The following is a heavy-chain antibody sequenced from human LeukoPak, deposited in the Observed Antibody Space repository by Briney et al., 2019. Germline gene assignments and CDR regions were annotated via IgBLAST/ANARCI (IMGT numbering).Heavy chain of an antibody. CDR2: ISHDGSNN. Sequence: GGSLRLSCAASGFTFSNYGMHWVRQAPGKGLEWVVVISHDGSNNNYADSVKGRFTISRDNSKNTLYLQMNSLRPEDTAVYYCAKGGGIVVVPAANYMDVWGKGTTVTVSS. V-gene: IGHV3-30*18. CDR1: GFTFSNYG. CDR3: AKGGGIVVVPAANYMDV. D-gene: IGHD2-2*01. J-gene: IGHJ6*03.